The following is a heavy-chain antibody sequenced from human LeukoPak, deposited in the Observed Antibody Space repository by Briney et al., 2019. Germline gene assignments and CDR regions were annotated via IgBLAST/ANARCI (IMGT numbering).Heavy chain of an antibody. CDR1: GGSISSYY. CDR2: VNHSGST. Sequence: KSSETLSLTCTVSGGSISSYYWSWIRQPPGKGLEWIGEVNHSGSTKYSPSLKSRVTISVDTSKNQFSLKLSSVTAADTAVYYCAREYGSGSYYYYYYYMDVWGKGTTVTVSS. J-gene: IGHJ6*03. D-gene: IGHD3-10*01. CDR3: AREYGSGSYYYYYYYMDV. V-gene: IGHV4-34*01.